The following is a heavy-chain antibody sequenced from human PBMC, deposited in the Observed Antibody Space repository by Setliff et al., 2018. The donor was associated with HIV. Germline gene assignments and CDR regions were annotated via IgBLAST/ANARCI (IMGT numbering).Heavy chain of an antibody. Sequence: SETLSLTCVVSGYSISNTGHYWGWIRQPPGKGLEWIGSIYHTGDTYDNPSLKNRVTISRDTSKDRFSLNLRSVTAADTAVYYCASLLWGGWFGGYDAFDIWGRGTMVTVSS. J-gene: IGHJ3*02. CDR2: IYHTGDT. CDR3: ASLLWGGWFGGYDAFDI. V-gene: IGHV4-38-2*01. CDR1: GYSISNTGHY. D-gene: IGHD3-10*01.